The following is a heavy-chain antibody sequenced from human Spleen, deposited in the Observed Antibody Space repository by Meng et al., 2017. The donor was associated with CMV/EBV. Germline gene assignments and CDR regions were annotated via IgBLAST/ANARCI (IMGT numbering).Heavy chain of an antibody. CDR2: IRYDGSNT. CDR3: ARDLRSQYFHDSSGYYQHYFDY. CDR1: GFTFSTYG. Sequence: GGSLRLSCAASGFTFSTYGMHWVRQAPGKGLEWVAFIRYDGSNTYYADSVRGRFTISRDNSKNTLYLQMNSLRAEDTAVYYCARDLRSQYFHDSSGYYQHYFDYWGQGTQVTVSS. V-gene: IGHV3-30*02. D-gene: IGHD3-22*01. J-gene: IGHJ4*02.